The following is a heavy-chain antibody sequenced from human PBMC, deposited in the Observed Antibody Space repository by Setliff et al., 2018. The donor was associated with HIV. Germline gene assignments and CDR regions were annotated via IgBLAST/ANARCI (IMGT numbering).Heavy chain of an antibody. CDR1: GYSISSGYY. J-gene: IGHJ3*02. CDR2: IYHAGNT. Sequence: NPSETLSLTCTVTGYSISSGYYWAWIRQPPGKGLEWIGYIYHAGNTYYNPPLKSRVTISVDTSKNQISLRLNSLTAADTAVYYCARGTTLNVVPDAFDIWGQGTMVTVSS. V-gene: IGHV4-38-2*02. CDR3: ARGTTLNVVPDAFDI. D-gene: IGHD4-17*01.